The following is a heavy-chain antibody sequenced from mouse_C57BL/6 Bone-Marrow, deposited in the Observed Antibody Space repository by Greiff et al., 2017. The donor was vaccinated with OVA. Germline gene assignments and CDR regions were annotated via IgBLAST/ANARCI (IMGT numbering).Heavy chain of an antibody. D-gene: IGHD2-4*01. CDR3: AREDDYDWYFDV. J-gene: IGHJ1*03. CDR2: IYPGDGDT. Sequence: VQLQQSGPELVKPGASVKISCKASGYAFSSSWMNWVKQRPGKGLEWIGRIYPGDGDTNYNGKLKGKATLTADTSSSTAYMQLSSLTSEDSAVYFCAREDDYDWYFDVWGTGTTVTVSS. V-gene: IGHV1-82*01. CDR1: GYAFSSSW.